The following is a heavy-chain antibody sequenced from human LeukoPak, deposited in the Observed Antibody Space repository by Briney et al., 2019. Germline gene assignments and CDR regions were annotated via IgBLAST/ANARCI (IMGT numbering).Heavy chain of an antibody. V-gene: IGHV3-74*01. CDR1: GFTFSSYW. CDR2: IDSDGSST. J-gene: IGHJ4*02. CDR3: ARDDYGDPALDY. Sequence: PGGSLRLSCAASGFTFSSYWMHWVRQAPGKGLVWVSRIDSDGSSTSYADSVKGRFTISRDNAKNTLYLQMNSLRAEDTAVFYCARDDYGDPALDYWGQGTLVTVTS. D-gene: IGHD4-17*01.